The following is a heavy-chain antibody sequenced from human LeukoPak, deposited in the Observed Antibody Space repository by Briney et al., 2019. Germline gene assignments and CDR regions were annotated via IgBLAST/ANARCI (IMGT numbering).Heavy chain of an antibody. CDR3: ARGRQQLVLYNWFDP. Sequence: SVKASCKASGGTFSSYTISWVRQAPGQGLEWMGRIIPILGIANYAQKFQGRVTITADKSTSTAYMELSSLRSEDTAVYYCARGRQQLVLYNWFDPWGQGTLVTVSS. V-gene: IGHV1-69*02. CDR1: GGTFSSYT. J-gene: IGHJ5*02. D-gene: IGHD6-13*01. CDR2: IIPILGIA.